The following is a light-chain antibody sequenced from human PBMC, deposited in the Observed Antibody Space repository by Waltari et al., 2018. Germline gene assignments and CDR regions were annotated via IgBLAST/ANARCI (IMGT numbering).Light chain of an antibody. CDR2: GAS. Sequence: EIVMTQSPATLSVSPGERATLSCRASQSVSSNLPWYQQKPGQAPRLLIYGASTRATGIPARFSGSGSGTEFTLTISSLQSEDFAVYYCQQYNNWPPRITFGQGTRLEIK. J-gene: IGKJ5*01. CDR3: QQYNNWPPRIT. CDR1: QSVSSN. V-gene: IGKV3-15*01.